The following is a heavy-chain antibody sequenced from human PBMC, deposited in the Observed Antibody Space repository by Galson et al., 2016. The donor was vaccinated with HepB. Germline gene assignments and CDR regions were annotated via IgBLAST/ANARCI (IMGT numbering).Heavy chain of an antibody. CDR2: VSHKGVM. Sequence: ETLSLTCAVYGGSLSAYSWDWIRQSPGKGLEWIGEVSHKGVMNLSPSLKSRLAVSVDTSKNQFSLRLRSVTAADTAVYFCAREDVVVVTRSWGLYDTYYYMDVWGKGTTVIVS. CDR3: AREDVVVVTRSWGLYDTYYYMDV. J-gene: IGHJ6*03. CDR1: GGSLSAYS. D-gene: IGHD2-21*02. V-gene: IGHV4-34*01.